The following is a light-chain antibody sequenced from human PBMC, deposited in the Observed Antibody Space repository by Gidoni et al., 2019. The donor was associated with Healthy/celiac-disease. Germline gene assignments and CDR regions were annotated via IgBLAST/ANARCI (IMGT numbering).Light chain of an antibody. V-gene: IGKV1-5*01. CDR1: QSISSW. J-gene: IGKJ1*01. CDR3: QQYNSYST. Sequence: DIQMTQSPSTLSASVGDRVTITCRASQSISSWLAWYPQKPGKAPKLLIYDASRLESGVPSRFSGSGSGTEFTLTISSLQPDDFATYYCQQYNSYSTFGQXTKVEIK. CDR2: DAS.